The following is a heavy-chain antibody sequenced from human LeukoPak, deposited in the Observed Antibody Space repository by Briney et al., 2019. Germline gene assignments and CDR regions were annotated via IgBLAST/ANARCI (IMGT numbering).Heavy chain of an antibody. J-gene: IGHJ4*02. D-gene: IGHD2-8*01. CDR2: GHYSGNT. Sequence: GSLRLSCAASGLTFRSYSMHWVRQAPGQGPEWIGYGHYSGNTKYNPPLKSRVTISVDTSKNQFSLRLSSVTAADTAVYFCAKWASDNRAFDLWGQGTLVTVSS. CDR1: GLTFRSYS. V-gene: IGHV4-59*08. CDR3: AKWASDNRAFDL.